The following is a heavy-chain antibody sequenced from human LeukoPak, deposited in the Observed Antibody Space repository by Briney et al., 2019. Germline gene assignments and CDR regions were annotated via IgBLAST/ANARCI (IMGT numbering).Heavy chain of an antibody. Sequence: SETLSLTCAVYGGSFSGYYWSWIRQPPGKGLEWIGEINHSGSTNYHPSLKSRVTISVDTSKNQFSLKLTSVTAADTAVYYCARGRLLFCSSTSCYPRNDYWGQGTLVTVSS. V-gene: IGHV4-34*01. CDR2: INHSGST. CDR1: GGSFSGYY. J-gene: IGHJ4*02. CDR3: ARGRLLFCSSTSCYPRNDY. D-gene: IGHD2-2*01.